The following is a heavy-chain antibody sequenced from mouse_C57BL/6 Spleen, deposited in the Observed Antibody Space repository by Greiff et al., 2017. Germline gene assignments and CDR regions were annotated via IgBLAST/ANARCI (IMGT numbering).Heavy chain of an antibody. CDR3: TRGDYYGPWYFDV. J-gene: IGHJ1*03. Sequence: QVQLQQSGAELVRPGASVTLSCKASGYTFTDYEMHWVKQTPVHGLEWIGAIDPENGGTAYNQKFKGKAILAADKSSSTAYMESRSLTSEDSAVYYCTRGDYYGPWYFDVWGTGTTVTVSS. CDR1: GYTFTDYE. CDR2: IDPENGGT. V-gene: IGHV1-15*01. D-gene: IGHD1-2*01.